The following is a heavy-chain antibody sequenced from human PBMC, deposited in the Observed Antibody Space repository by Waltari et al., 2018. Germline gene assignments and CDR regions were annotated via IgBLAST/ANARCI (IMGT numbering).Heavy chain of an antibody. Sequence: QVQLQESGPGLVKPSQTLSLTCTVSGGSISSGSYYWSWIRQPAGKGLAWIGRSYTSGSTNYNPSLKSRVTISVDTSKNQFSLKLSSVTAADTSVYDCASGQQLVSWCDPWGQGTLVTVSS. CDR1: GGSISSGSYY. J-gene: IGHJ5*02. V-gene: IGHV4-61*02. CDR2: SYTSGST. CDR3: ASGQQLVSWCDP. D-gene: IGHD6-13*01.